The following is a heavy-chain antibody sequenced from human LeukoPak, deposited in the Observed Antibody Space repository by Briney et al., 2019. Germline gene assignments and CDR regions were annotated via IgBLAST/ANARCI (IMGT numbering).Heavy chain of an antibody. V-gene: IGHV4-34*01. Sequence: PSETLSLTCAVYGGSFSGYYWSWIRQPPGKGLEWIGEINHSGNTNYNPSLKSRVTISVDTSKNQFSLKLSSVTAADTAVYYCARASYGDYIGFDYWGQGTLVTVSS. J-gene: IGHJ4*02. CDR3: ARASYGDYIGFDY. CDR1: GGSFSGYY. CDR2: INHSGNT. D-gene: IGHD4-17*01.